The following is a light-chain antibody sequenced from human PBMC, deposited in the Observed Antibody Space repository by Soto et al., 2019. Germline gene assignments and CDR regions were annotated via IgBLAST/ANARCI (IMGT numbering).Light chain of an antibody. V-gene: IGKV3-20*01. Sequence: EIVLTQSPGTLSLSPGERATLSCRASQSVGSSYLAWYQQRPGQAPRLLIYGASSRATGIPDRFSGSGSGTEFTLTISRLEPEDFAVYYCQQYGSSGTFGQGTKVEIK. CDR3: QQYGSSGT. CDR1: QSVGSSY. J-gene: IGKJ1*01. CDR2: GAS.